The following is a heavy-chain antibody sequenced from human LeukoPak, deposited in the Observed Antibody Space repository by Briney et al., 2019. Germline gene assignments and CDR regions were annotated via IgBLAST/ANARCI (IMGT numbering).Heavy chain of an antibody. J-gene: IGHJ4*02. CDR1: GFTFSSHW. D-gene: IGHD6-6*01. Sequence: GGSLRLSCAASGFTFSSHWTHWVRQAPGKGLVWVSRITSDGTSTSYADSVKGRFTISRDNAKNALYLQMNRLRAEDTAVYYCARVPARLPVHYPYFDYWGQGALVTVSS. CDR2: ITSDGTST. V-gene: IGHV3-74*01. CDR3: ARVPARLPVHYPYFDY.